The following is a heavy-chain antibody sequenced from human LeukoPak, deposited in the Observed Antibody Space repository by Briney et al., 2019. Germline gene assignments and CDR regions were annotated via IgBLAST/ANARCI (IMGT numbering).Heavy chain of an antibody. CDR3: ARAVAAADSY. CDR1: GFTFSSYA. J-gene: IGHJ4*02. Sequence: QSGGSLRLSCAASGFTFSSYAMHWVRQAPGKGLEWVAVISYDGSNKYYADSVKGRFTISRDNSKNTLYLQMNSLRAEDTAVYSCARAVAAADSYWGRGTLATVSS. V-gene: IGHV3-30-3*01. CDR2: ISYDGSNK. D-gene: IGHD6-13*01.